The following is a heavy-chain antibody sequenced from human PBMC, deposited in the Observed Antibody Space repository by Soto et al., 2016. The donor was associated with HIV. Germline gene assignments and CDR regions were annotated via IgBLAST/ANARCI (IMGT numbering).Heavy chain of an antibody. J-gene: IGHJ6*02. Sequence: QVWLEQWGAGLLKSSETLSLTCAVYGGSFSTYYWSWIRQPPGKGLERIGEINHSGSTNYNPVPQESSRHINRQVQESVLPEAELCGRRDTAEYYCARVYGGSLTASYNHYGMDVWGQGTTVTVAS. CDR3: ARVYGGSLTASYNHYGMDV. V-gene: IGHV4-34*01. CDR2: INHSGST. CDR1: GGSFSTYY. D-gene: IGHD1-26*01.